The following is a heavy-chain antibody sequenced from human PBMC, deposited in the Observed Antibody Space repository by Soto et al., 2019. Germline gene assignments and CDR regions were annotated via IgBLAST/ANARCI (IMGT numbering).Heavy chain of an antibody. CDR2: INPNSGET. Sequence: ASVKVSCKTSGYTFTDFFIHWVRQAPGQGLEWMGWINPNSGETHYAQKLQGSVMVTTDTSVTTAYLEVSSLRFDDTALYYCARDSSRILPKIRPRAKGHFDIWGQVPKVTFSS. V-gene: IGHV1-2*02. CDR1: GYTFTDFF. CDR3: ARDSSRILPKIRPRAKGHFDI. D-gene: IGHD2-15*01. J-gene: IGHJ3*02.